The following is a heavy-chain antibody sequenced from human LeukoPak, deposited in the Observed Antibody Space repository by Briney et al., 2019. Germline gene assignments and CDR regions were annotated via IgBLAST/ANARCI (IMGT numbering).Heavy chain of an antibody. V-gene: IGHV3-30*03. D-gene: IGHD5-12*01. CDR2: ISYDGSNK. CDR3: ARDEEGYDYHH. Sequence: GGSLRLSCAASGFTFSSYGMHWVRQAPGKGLEWVAVISYDGSNKYYADSVKGRFTISRDNSKNTLYLQMNSLRAEDTAVYYCARDEEGYDYHHWGQGTLVTVSS. CDR1: GFTFSSYG. J-gene: IGHJ4*02.